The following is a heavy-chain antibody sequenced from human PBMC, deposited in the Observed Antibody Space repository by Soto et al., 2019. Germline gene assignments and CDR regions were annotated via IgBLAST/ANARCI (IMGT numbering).Heavy chain of an antibody. CDR2: INHSGST. Sequence: QVQLQQWGAGLLKPSETLSLTCAVYGGSFSGYYWSWIRQPPGKGLEWIGEINHSGSTNYNPSLKSRVTISVDTSKNQFSLKLSSVTAADTAVYYCARGRIYPTWFDPWGQGTLVTVSS. CDR3: ARGRIYPTWFDP. J-gene: IGHJ5*02. CDR1: GGSFSGYY. V-gene: IGHV4-34*01.